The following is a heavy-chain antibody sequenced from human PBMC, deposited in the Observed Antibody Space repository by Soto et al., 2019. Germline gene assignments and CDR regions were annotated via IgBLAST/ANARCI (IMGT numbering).Heavy chain of an antibody. CDR3: ARDHEYSGYDSYFSVDYYYYMDV. V-gene: IGHV3-48*01. CDR2: ISSSSSSTI. D-gene: IGHD5-12*01. CDR1: GFTFSSYS. Sequence: GGSLRLSCAASGFTFSSYSMNWVRQAPGKGLEWVSYISSSSSSTIYYADSVKGRFTISRDNAKNSLYLQMNSLRAEDTAVYYCARDHEYSGYDSYFSVDYYYYMDVWGKGTTVTVSS. J-gene: IGHJ6*03.